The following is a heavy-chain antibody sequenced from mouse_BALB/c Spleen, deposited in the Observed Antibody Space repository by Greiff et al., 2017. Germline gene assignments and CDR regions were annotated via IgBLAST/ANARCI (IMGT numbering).Heavy chain of an antibody. CDR1: GFTFSDFY. V-gene: IGHV7-1*02. CDR2: SRNKANDYTT. Sequence: EVHLVESGGGLVQPGGSLRLSCATSGFTFSDFYMEWVRQPPGKRLEWIAASRNKANDYTTEYSASVKGRFIVSRDTSQSILYLQMNALRAEDTAIYYCARDPPSYYYGSSYWYFDVWGAGTTVTVSS. CDR3: ARDPPSYYYGSSYWYFDV. J-gene: IGHJ1*01. D-gene: IGHD1-1*01.